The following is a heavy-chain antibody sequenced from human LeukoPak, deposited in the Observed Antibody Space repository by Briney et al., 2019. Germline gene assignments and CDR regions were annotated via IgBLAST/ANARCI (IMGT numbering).Heavy chain of an antibody. V-gene: IGHV4-59*01. CDR3: AREKNNWFDP. CDR1: GDSIRSYY. CDR2: IYYSGST. Sequence: PSETLSLTCTVSGDSIRSYYWSWIRQPPGKGLEWIGYIYYSGSTNYNPSLKSRVTISVDTSKNQFSLKLTSVTAADTAVYYCAREKNNWFDPWGQGTLVTVSS. J-gene: IGHJ5*02.